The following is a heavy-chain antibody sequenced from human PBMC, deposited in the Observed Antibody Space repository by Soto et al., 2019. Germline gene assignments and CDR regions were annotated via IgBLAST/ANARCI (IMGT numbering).Heavy chain of an antibody. Sequence: QLHLVQSGAVVKKPGASVTVSCSASGYPVTAYYMHWVRQAPGRGLEWMGGINPATGAAKYTQTFQGRVTMTRDTSTGTVFMELGGLTSGDPAVFYWAGGGGVGVAGSAAFDMWGQGTLVTVSS. CDR2: INPATGAA. J-gene: IGHJ3*02. D-gene: IGHD3-3*01. CDR3: AGGGGVGVAGSAAFDM. CDR1: GYPVTAYY. V-gene: IGHV1-2*02.